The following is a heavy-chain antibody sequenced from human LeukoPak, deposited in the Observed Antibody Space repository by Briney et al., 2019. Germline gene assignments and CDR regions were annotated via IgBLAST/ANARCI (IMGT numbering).Heavy chain of an antibody. V-gene: IGHV3-15*01. CDR3: TTADPDSSGYYILDY. D-gene: IGHD3-22*01. J-gene: IGHJ4*02. Sequence: GGSLRLSCAASGFTFSNAWMSWVRQAPGKGLEWVGRIKSKTDGGTTDYAAPVKGRFTISRDDSKNTLYLQMNGLKTEDTAVYYCTTADPDSSGYYILDYWGQGTLVTVSS. CDR1: GFTFSNAW. CDR2: IKSKTDGGTT.